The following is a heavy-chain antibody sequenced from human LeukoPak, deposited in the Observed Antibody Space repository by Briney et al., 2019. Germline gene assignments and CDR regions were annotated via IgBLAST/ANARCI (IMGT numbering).Heavy chain of an antibody. Sequence: GGSLRLSCAASGFTFSRYWMNRVRQAPGKGLEWVANINEDGSEKHFVDSVKGRFTISRDNAKNSLYLQMNSLRVEDTAVYYCARAVDDDPVDYWGQGTLVTVSS. V-gene: IGHV3-7*04. CDR3: ARAVDDDPVDY. CDR2: INEDGSEK. CDR1: GFTFSRYW. J-gene: IGHJ4*02. D-gene: IGHD4-23*01.